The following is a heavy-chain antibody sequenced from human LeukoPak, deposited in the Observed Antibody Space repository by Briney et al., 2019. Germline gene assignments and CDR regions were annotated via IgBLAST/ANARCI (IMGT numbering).Heavy chain of an antibody. D-gene: IGHD4-17*01. J-gene: IGHJ3*02. Sequence: GGSLRLSCAASGFTFSSYSMNWVRQAPGKGLEWVSSISSSSSYIYYADSVKGRFTISRDNAKNSLYLQMNSLRAEDTAVYYYARWDDYGDPPDGFDIWGQGTMVTVSS. CDR1: GFTFSSYS. V-gene: IGHV3-21*01. CDR3: ARWDDYGDPPDGFDI. CDR2: ISSSSSYI.